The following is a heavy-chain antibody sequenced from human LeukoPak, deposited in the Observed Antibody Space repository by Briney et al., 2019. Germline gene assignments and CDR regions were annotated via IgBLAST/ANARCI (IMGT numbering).Heavy chain of an antibody. Sequence: SETLSLTCTVSGGSVSSSRYYWGWIRQPPGKGLEWIGSVHYSGNTYYNPSLKSRVTISVDTSKNQFSLNLSSLTAADTAVYYCARFRYGGHVDYWGQGTLVTVSS. J-gene: IGHJ4*02. D-gene: IGHD4-23*01. CDR3: ARFRYGGHVDY. CDR2: VHYSGNT. V-gene: IGHV4-39*01. CDR1: GGSVSSSRYY.